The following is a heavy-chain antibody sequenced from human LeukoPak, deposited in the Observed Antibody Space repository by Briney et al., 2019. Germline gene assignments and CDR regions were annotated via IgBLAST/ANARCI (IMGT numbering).Heavy chain of an antibody. D-gene: IGHD3-22*01. V-gene: IGHV4-4*07. J-gene: IGHJ4*02. Sequence: SETLSLTCTVSGGSISSYYWSWIRQPAGKGLEWIGRIYTSGSTNYNPSLKSRVTMSVDTSKNQFSLKLSSVTAADTAVYYCARDRTSSGLTHFDYWGQGTLVTVSS. CDR1: GGSISSYY. CDR2: IYTSGST. CDR3: ARDRTSSGLTHFDY.